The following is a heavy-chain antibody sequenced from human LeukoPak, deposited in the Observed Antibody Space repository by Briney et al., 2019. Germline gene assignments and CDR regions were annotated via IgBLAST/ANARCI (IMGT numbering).Heavy chain of an antibody. CDR2: IYSGGST. CDR1: GFTVSSNY. J-gene: IGHJ4*02. Sequence: GGSLRLSCAASGFTVSSNYMSWVRQAPGKGLEWVSVIYSGGSTYYADSVKGRFTISRDNSKNTLYLQMNSLRAEDTAVYYCHLVVPAAMPGDYWGQGTLVTVSS. CDR3: HLVVPAAMPGDY. V-gene: IGHV3-53*01. D-gene: IGHD2-2*01.